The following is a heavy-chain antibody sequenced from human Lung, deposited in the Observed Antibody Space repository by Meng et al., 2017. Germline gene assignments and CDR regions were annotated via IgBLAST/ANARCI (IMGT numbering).Heavy chain of an antibody. CDR2: INHSGST. CDR3: ARGPTTMAHDFDY. CDR1: GDSFSDYY. Sequence: QVKLLQWGAGVLKPSATLSLTCDVSGDSFSDYYLSWIRQPPGKGLEWIGEINHSGSTNYNPSLESRATISVDTSQNNLSLKLSSVTAADSAVYYCARGPTTMAHDFDYWGQGTLVTVSS. D-gene: IGHD4-11*01. J-gene: IGHJ4*02. V-gene: IGHV4-34*01.